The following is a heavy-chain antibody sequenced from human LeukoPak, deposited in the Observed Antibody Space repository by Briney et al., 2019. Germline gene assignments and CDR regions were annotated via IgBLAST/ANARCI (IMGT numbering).Heavy chain of an antibody. CDR1: GGSISSSSYY. CDR3: ARLYSSGYYYDY. J-gene: IGHJ4*02. Sequence: SETLSLTCTVSGGSISSSSYYWGWIRQPPGKGLEWIGSIYYSGSTYYNPSLKSRVTISVDTSKNQLSLKLNSVTAADTAVFYCARLYSSGYYYDYWGQGTLVTVSS. D-gene: IGHD3-22*01. CDR2: IYYSGST. V-gene: IGHV4-39*07.